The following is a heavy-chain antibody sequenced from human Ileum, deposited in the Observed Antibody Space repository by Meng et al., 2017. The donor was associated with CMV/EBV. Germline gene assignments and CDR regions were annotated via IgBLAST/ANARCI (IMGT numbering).Heavy chain of an antibody. D-gene: IGHD2-8*01. V-gene: IGHV3-30-3*01. CDR3: ARSDIVLMVYAMGVDY. CDR2: IPHDGSNK. Sequence: GESLKISCAASGFTFSSYAMHWVRQAPGKGLEWVAVIPHDGSNKYYADSVKGRFTISRDNSKNTPYLQMNSLRAEDTAVYYCARSDIVLMVYAMGVDYWGQGTLVTVSS. J-gene: IGHJ4*02. CDR1: GFTFSSYA.